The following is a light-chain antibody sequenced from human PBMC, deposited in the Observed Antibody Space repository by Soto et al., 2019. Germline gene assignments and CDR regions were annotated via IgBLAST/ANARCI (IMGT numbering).Light chain of an antibody. CDR3: QQYGSSPPYT. V-gene: IGKV3-20*01. J-gene: IGKJ2*01. Sequence: EIVLTQSPGTLSLSPVERATLSCRASQSVSSSYLAWYQQKPGQAPRLLIYGASSRATGIPDRFSGSGSGTDFTLTIRRLEPEDFAVYYCQQYGSSPPYTFGQGTKLEIK. CDR2: GAS. CDR1: QSVSSSY.